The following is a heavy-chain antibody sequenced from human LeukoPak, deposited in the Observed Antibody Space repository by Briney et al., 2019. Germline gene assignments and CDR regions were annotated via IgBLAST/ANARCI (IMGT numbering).Heavy chain of an antibody. V-gene: IGHV4-34*01. CDR3: ARGRSQRRSFDY. CDR2: INHSGST. Sequence: PSETLSLTCAVYGGSFSGYYWSWIRQPPRKGLEWIGEINHSGSTNYNPSLKSRVTISVDTSKNQFSLKLSSVTAADTAVYYCARGRSQRRSFDYWGQGTLVTVSS. J-gene: IGHJ4*02. D-gene: IGHD3-10*01. CDR1: GGSFSGYY.